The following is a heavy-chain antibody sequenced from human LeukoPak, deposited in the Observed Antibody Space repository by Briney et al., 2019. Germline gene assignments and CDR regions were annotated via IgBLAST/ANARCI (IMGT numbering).Heavy chain of an antibody. J-gene: IGHJ6*03. D-gene: IGHD2-21*01. V-gene: IGHV4-4*07. Sequence: PSETLSLTCTVSGGSISSYYWSWIRQPAGKGLEWIGRIYASGSINYSPSLKSRVTISLDTSRNQFSLKLRSVTAADTALYYCARTTPGYCGDTTCYYYFYMDVWGKGTTVTVSS. CDR1: GGSISSYY. CDR3: ARTTPGYCGDTTCYYYFYMDV. CDR2: IYASGSI.